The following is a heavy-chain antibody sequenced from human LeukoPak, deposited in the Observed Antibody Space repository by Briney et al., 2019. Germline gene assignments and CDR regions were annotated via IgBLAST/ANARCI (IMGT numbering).Heavy chain of an antibody. J-gene: IGHJ4*02. CDR3: ATEYYYYDSSGHSDY. CDR2: ISYDGSNK. D-gene: IGHD3-22*01. CDR1: GFTFSSYG. Sequence: GGSLRLSCAASGFTFSSYGMHWVRQAPGKGLEWVAVISYDGSNKYYADSVKGRFTISRDNSKNTLYLQMNSLRAEDTAVYYCATEYYYYDSSGHSDYWGQGTLVTVSS. V-gene: IGHV3-30*03.